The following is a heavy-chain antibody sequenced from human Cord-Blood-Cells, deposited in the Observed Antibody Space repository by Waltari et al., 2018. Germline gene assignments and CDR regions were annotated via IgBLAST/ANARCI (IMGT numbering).Heavy chain of an antibody. CDR1: GYSLSSGYY. CDR3: ARGSYMDV. V-gene: IGHV4-38-2*02. Sequence: QAKLQESGPGMVKPSPPLSRTCTVSGYSLSSGYYWGWIRQPPGKGLEWIGSIYHSGSTYYNPSLNSRVTISVDTSKNQFSLKLSSVTAADTAVYYCARGSYMDVWGKRTTVTVSS. CDR2: IYHSGST. J-gene: IGHJ6*03.